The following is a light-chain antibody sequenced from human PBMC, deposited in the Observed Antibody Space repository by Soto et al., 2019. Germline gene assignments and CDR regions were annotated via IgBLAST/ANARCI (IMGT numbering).Light chain of an antibody. CDR1: SSDVGSYNL. CDR3: CSYAGNSDV. V-gene: IGLV2-23*01. J-gene: IGLJ1*01. Sequence: QSALTQPASVSGSPGQSITISCTGTSSDVGSYNLVSWYQQHPGKAPKLMIYEGSKRPSGVSSRFSGSKSGDTASLTISGLQAGDEADYYCCSYAGNSDVFGTGTKVTVL. CDR2: EGS.